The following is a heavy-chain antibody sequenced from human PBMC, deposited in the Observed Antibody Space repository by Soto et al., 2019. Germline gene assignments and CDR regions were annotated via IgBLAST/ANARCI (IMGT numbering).Heavy chain of an antibody. V-gene: IGHV1-18*01. J-gene: IGHJ6*02. CDR1: GYIFPSYG. D-gene: IGHD2-2*01. CDR3: ARAVGYCSSSSCYSSSLTDYYYGIDV. Sequence: QVQLVQSGAEVKKPGASVKVSCKASGYIFPSYGITWVRQAPGQGLEWMGWISAYNGNTNYAQNLQGRVTMTTDTSTSTVYMEVTSMRSDDPAVYYCARAVGYCSSSSCYSSSLTDYYYGIDVWGQGTTVTVAS. CDR2: ISAYNGNT.